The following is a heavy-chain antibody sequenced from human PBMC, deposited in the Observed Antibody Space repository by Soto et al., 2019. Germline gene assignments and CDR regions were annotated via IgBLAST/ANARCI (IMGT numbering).Heavy chain of an antibody. V-gene: IGHV3-48*03. J-gene: IGHJ6*02. Sequence: EVQLVESGGGLVQPGGSLRLSCASSGFTFRSYEMNWVRQAPGKGLEWVSYISSSGSNIYYADSVKGRFAISRDNARKSLSLQMNNLRADDTAIYYCARENPATPTGVWSYSYGMDVWGQGTTVTVSS. CDR2: ISSSGSNI. CDR3: ARENPATPTGVWSYSYGMDV. CDR1: GFTFRSYE. D-gene: IGHD2-8*01.